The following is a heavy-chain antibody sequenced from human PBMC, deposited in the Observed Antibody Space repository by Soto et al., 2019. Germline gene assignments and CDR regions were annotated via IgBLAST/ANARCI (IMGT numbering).Heavy chain of an antibody. CDR3: ARENGYAHDDSADYHD. Sequence: QVQLVESGGGLVKPGGSLRLSCSASGFSFSDYYMSWIRQAPGKGLEWVSFISSSGSTIYYADSVKGRFTISRDNAKHSRYLQTRCLRAEDTAVYFCARENGYAHDDSADYHDWGQANLVAVSS. J-gene: IGHJ4*02. CDR2: ISSSGSTI. D-gene: IGHD3-22*01. V-gene: IGHV3-11*01. CDR1: GFSFSDYY.